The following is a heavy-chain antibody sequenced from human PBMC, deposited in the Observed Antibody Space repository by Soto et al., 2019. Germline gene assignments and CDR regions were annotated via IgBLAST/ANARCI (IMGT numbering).Heavy chain of an antibody. CDR2: IYWDDDK. Sequence: QITLKESGPTLVKPTQTLTLTCTFSGFSLSTSGVSVGWIRQPPGKALEWLALIYWDDDKRYSPSLKSRLTITKDTSKNHVVLTMTNMDPVDTATYYCAHGPYSSSFYWFDPWGQGTLVTVSS. V-gene: IGHV2-5*02. J-gene: IGHJ5*02. CDR1: GFSLSTSGVS. D-gene: IGHD6-19*01. CDR3: AHGPYSSSFYWFDP.